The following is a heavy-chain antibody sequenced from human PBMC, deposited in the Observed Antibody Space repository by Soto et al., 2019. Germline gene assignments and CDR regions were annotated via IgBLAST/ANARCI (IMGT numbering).Heavy chain of an antibody. V-gene: IGHV3-30-3*01. J-gene: IGHJ6*02. CDR1: GFTLSSYA. Sequence: GGSLRLSCAASGFTLSSYAMHWVRQAPGKGLEWVAVISYDGSNKYYADSVKGRFTISRDNSKNTLYLQMNSLRAEDTAVYYSARVYSNYVHYYYGMDVWGQGTTVTGLL. CDR2: ISYDGSNK. CDR3: ARVYSNYVHYYYGMDV. D-gene: IGHD4-4*01.